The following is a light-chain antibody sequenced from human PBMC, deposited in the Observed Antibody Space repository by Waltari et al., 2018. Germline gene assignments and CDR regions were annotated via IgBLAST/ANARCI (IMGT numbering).Light chain of an antibody. CDR1: QSVSIN. CDR3: QQTSSWPLT. J-gene: IGKJ4*01. CDR2: ETS. Sequence: EIVLTQSPATLSLSPGQRATLSCRASQSVSINLGWYQQKLGPPPRLLIYETSNRATGSPERFSASGFGTDFTLTISSLEPEDFAVYFCQQTSSWPLTFGGGTKVEIK. V-gene: IGKV3-11*01.